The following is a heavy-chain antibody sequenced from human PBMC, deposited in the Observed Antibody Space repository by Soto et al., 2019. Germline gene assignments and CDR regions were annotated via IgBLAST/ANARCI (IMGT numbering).Heavy chain of an antibody. CDR2: IYYSGST. Sequence: SETLSLTCTVSGGSISSYYWSWIRQPPGKGLEWIGYIYYSGSTNYNPSLKSRVTISVDTSKNQFSLKLSSVTAADTAVYYCARVRRAAHPWRLKPKHYYYGMDLWGQGTTVTVSS. J-gene: IGHJ6*02. D-gene: IGHD5-12*01. V-gene: IGHV4-59*01. CDR3: ARVRRAAHPWRLKPKHYYYGMDL. CDR1: GGSISSYY.